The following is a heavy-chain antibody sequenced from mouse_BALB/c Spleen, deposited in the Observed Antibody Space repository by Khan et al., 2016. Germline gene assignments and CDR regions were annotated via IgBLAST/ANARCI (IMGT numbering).Heavy chain of an antibody. D-gene: IGHD2-10*02. CDR3: ARWYGNYALDY. V-gene: IGHV9-3*02. CDR1: GYTFTNYG. J-gene: IGHJ4*01. Sequence: QIQLVQSGPELKKPGETVKISCKASGYTFTNYGVHWVKQAPGKGLKWMGWINTNTGAPTYAEEFKGRFAFSLETSASTAFLQIDNLKNEDTATYFCARWYGNYALDYWSQGTSVTVSS. CDR2: INTNTGAP.